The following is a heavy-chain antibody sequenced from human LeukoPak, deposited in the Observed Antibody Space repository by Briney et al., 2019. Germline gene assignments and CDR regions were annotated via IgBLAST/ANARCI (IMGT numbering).Heavy chain of an antibody. CDR1: GGSISSSSYY. J-gene: IGHJ6*03. Sequence: SETPSLTCTVSGGSISSSSYYWGWIRQPPGKGLEWIGSIYYSGSTYYNPSLKSRVTISVDTSKNQFSLKLSSVTAADTAVYYCADQTSSYDYWRGYPNYYYYYIDVWGKGTTVTVSS. D-gene: IGHD3-3*01. CDR2: IYYSGST. CDR3: ADQTSSYDYWRGYPNYYYYYIDV. V-gene: IGHV4-39*05.